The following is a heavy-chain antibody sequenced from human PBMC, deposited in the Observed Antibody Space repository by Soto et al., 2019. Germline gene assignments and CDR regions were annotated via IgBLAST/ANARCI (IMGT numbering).Heavy chain of an antibody. J-gene: IGHJ4*02. D-gene: IGHD1-26*01. CDR2: IGGSGGSI. V-gene: IGHV3-48*02. CDR1: GFTFSTFS. CDR3: ARDLAWAFDS. Sequence: GGSLRPSCAASGFTFSTFSMNWVRQAPGKGLEWLSYIGGSGGSISYADSVKGRFTISRDNGKNTLYLQMSSLRDEDTAVYYCARDLAWAFDSWGQGALVTVSS.